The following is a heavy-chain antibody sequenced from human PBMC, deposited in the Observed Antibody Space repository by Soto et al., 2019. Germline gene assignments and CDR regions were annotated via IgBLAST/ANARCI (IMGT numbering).Heavy chain of an antibody. V-gene: IGHV1-18*01. D-gene: IGHD3-22*01. CDR3: ARVSPRPYYYDSSGFTDY. J-gene: IGHJ4*02. Sequence: ASVKVSCKASGYTFTSYGISWVRQAPGQGLEWMGWISAYNGNTNYAQKLQGRVTMTTDTSTSTAYMELRSLRSDDTAVYYCARVSPRPYYYDSSGFTDYWGQGTLVTVSS. CDR1: GYTFTSYG. CDR2: ISAYNGNT.